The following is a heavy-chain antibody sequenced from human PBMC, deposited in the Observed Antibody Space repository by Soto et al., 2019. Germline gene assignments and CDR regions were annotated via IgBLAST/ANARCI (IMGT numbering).Heavy chain of an antibody. D-gene: IGHD2-21*02. J-gene: IGHJ4*02. CDR2: IIGSGAIT. CDR1: EFTFNSYA. CDR3: AKDARDTGGNSGIDY. Sequence: GWSLRLACVSSEFTFNSYAMSWVRQAPGMGLEWVSSIIGSGAITYYADSVKGRFTISRDNSKSTLYLQMNSLRVEDTALYYCAKDARDTGGNSGIDYWGQGTLVTVSS. V-gene: IGHV3-23*01.